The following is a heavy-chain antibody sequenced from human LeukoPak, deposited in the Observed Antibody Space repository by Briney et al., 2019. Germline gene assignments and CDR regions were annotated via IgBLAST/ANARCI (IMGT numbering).Heavy chain of an antibody. CDR2: INYSGSN. CDR1: GVTFSGYC. V-gene: IGHV4-34*01. D-gene: IGHD2-2*01. J-gene: IGHJ5*01. CDR3: ARGGRGYWSSTSCYYPVRGNNWFDS. Sequence: PSETLSLTCAVYGVTFSGYCWSWIRQAPGKGLEWVGEINYSGSNNYNPSIKSRVTISVDTSKNQFSLKMSSVNAADTAVYYCARGGRGYWSSTSCYYPVRGNNWFDSWGQGTLVTVSS.